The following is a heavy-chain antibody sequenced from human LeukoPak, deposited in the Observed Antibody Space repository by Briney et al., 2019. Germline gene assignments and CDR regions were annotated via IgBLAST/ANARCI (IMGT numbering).Heavy chain of an antibody. CDR1: GFTFSSYS. CDR2: ISSSSSTI. J-gene: IGHJ4*02. Sequence: PRGSLRLSCAAPGFTFSSYSMNWVCQGPGKGLEWVSYISSSSSTIYYADSVKGRFTISRDNAKNSLYLQLNSLRDEDTAAYYCARAYYYGSGIYHLDYWGQGALVTVSS. D-gene: IGHD3-10*01. CDR3: ARAYYYGSGIYHLDY. V-gene: IGHV3-48*02.